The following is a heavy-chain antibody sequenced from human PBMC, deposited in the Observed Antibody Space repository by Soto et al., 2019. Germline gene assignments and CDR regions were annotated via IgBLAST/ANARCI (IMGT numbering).Heavy chain of an antibody. CDR3: ARGYCSGGSCYSGVYYGMDV. V-gene: IGHV3-48*03. CDR2: ISSSGSTI. Sequence: GGSLRLSCAASGFTFSSYEMNWVRQAPGKGLEWVSYISSSGSTIYYADSVKGRFTISRDNAKNSLYLQMNSLRAEDTAVYYCARGYCSGGSCYSGVYYGMDVWGQGTTVTVSS. J-gene: IGHJ6*02. D-gene: IGHD2-15*01. CDR1: GFTFSSYE.